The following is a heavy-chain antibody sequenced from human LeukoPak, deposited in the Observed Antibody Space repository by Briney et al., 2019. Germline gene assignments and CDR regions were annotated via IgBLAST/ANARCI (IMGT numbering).Heavy chain of an antibody. CDR2: IIPIFRIA. Sequence: SVKVSCKASGGTFSSYAISWVRQAPGQGLEWMGRIIPIFRIANYAQKFQGRVTITADKSTSTAYMELSSLRSEDTAVYYCARDLTRDGYNHDIRYGMDVWGQGTLVTVSS. J-gene: IGHJ6*02. D-gene: IGHD5-24*01. CDR1: GGTFSSYA. CDR3: ARDLTRDGYNHDIRYGMDV. V-gene: IGHV1-69*04.